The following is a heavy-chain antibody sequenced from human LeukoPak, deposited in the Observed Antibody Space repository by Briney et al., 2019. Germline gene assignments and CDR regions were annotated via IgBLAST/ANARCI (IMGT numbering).Heavy chain of an antibody. CDR3: ASYTYYYGSGSYYDAFDI. Sequence: AAVKVSCKASGYTFTSYDINWVRQATGQGLEWMGWMNPNSGNTGYAQKFEGRATMTRNTSISTAYMELSSLRSEDTAVYYCASYTYYYGSGSYYDAFDIWGQGTMVTVSS. CDR2: MNPNSGNT. D-gene: IGHD3-10*01. V-gene: IGHV1-8*01. J-gene: IGHJ3*02. CDR1: GYTFTSYD.